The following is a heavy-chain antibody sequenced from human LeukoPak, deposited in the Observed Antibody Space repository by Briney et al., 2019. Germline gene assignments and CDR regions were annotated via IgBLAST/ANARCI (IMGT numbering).Heavy chain of an antibody. CDR1: GYTFIGFY. CDR3: ARAAGSGYYSALDY. J-gene: IGHJ4*02. D-gene: IGHD3-22*01. Sequence: ASVKVSCKASGYTFIGFYFHWVRQAPGQGLEWMGWINPNSGGTIFAQKFQGMVTMNRDTTITTAYMELSRLRSDDTAVYSCARAAGSGYYSALDYWGQGTLVTVSS. V-gene: IGHV1-2*02. CDR2: INPNSGGT.